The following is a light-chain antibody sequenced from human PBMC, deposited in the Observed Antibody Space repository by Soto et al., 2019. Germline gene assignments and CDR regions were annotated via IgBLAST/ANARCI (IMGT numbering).Light chain of an antibody. Sequence: EIVWAQSPGTLCLSPGQRATLSCSPSQSVSIDLAWYQQTPGQAPRLLIYGASSRATGIPDRFSGSGSGTEFTLTISSLQSEDFAVYYCQQYNNWPPWTFGQGTKVDIK. V-gene: IGKV3D-15*01. CDR3: QQYNNWPPWT. CDR2: GAS. CDR1: QSVSID. J-gene: IGKJ1*01.